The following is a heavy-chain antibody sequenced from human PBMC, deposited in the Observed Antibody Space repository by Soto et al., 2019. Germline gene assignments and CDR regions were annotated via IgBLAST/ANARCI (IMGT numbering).Heavy chain of an antibody. CDR2: ISNSGHAI. J-gene: IGHJ6*02. D-gene: IGHD6-13*01. CDR1: GFTFSDYY. V-gene: IGHV3-11*01. CDR3: ARDARYASSSYGFDV. Sequence: PGGSLRLSCVASGFTFSDYYMSWIRQAPGKGLEWVSYISNSGHAIYYAASVKGRFTVYRDNSNNSMSLQIDSLRADDTAIYYCARDARYASSSYGFDVWGQGTTVSVSS.